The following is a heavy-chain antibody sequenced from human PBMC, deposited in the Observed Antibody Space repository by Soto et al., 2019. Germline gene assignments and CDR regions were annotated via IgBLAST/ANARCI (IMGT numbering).Heavy chain of an antibody. Sequence: EAQLVESGGGLVTPGESLRLSCVASGFTFSNAWMSWVRQVPGKGLEWIGRITSKSAGATTAYAAAVTGRFTVSRDDLNNTLSLQVNSLKTEDTGIYYCYTEHTLFMAHWGQGTLVTVSS. J-gene: IGHJ4*02. CDR1: GFTFSNAW. V-gene: IGHV3-15*01. CDR2: ITSKSAGATT. CDR3: YTEHTLFMAH.